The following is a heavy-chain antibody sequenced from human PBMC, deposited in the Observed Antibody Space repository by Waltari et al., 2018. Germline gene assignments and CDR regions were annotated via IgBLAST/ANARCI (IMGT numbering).Heavy chain of an antibody. Sequence: QLQLQESGPGLVKPSETLSLTCTFSSGAITRSGYYWGWIRQPPGKGLEWMGSIYYSGNTYYNPSLKNRVTISVDTSKNQFSLKVTSVTAADTAVYYCAKVWKNYRTDYWGQGTLVTVSS. D-gene: IGHD1-7*01. CDR3: AKVWKNYRTDY. J-gene: IGHJ4*02. V-gene: IGHV4-39*07. CDR1: SGAITRSGYY. CDR2: IYYSGNT.